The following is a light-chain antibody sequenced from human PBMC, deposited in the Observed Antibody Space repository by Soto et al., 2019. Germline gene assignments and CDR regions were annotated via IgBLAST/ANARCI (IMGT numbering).Light chain of an antibody. CDR2: SNN. Sequence: QSVLTQPPSASGTPGQRVTISCSGSSSNIGSEAVNWYQQLPGTAPKLLIYSNNQRPSGVLDRFSGSKAGTSASLAISGLQSEDEDDYYCAAWDDSLNGPVFGGGTKLTVL. CDR3: AAWDDSLNGPV. V-gene: IGLV1-44*01. J-gene: IGLJ3*02. CDR1: SSNIGSEA.